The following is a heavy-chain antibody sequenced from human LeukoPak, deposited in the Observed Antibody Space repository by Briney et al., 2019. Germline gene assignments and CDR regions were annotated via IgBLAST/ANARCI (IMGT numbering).Heavy chain of an antibody. CDR3: ARLYLPATRSDY. CDR2: IYHSGRT. J-gene: IGHJ4*02. D-gene: IGHD5-24*01. Sequence: SETLSLTCTVSGYSISSGYYWGWIRQPPGKGLGWIGSIYHSGRTFYNPSLKSRVTISVDTSKNQFSLKLTSVTAADTAVYYCARLYLPATRSDYWGQGTLVTVSS. V-gene: IGHV4-38-2*02. CDR1: GYSISSGYY.